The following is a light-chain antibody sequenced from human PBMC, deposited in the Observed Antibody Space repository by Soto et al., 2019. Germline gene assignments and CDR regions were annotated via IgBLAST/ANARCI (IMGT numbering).Light chain of an antibody. CDR3: MQALQTPPYT. Sequence: IVMTQSPLSLPVTPGEPASISCRSSQSLLHSNGYNYWNWYLQKPGQSPQLLIYLGSNRASGVPDRFSGSGSGTDFTLKITSVEAEDVGVYYCMQALQTPPYTFGQGTKLEIK. CDR1: QSLLHSNGYNY. V-gene: IGKV2-28*01. CDR2: LGS. J-gene: IGKJ2*01.